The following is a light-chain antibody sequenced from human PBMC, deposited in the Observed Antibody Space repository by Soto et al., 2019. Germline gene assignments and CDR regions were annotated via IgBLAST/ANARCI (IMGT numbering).Light chain of an antibody. CDR2: NAS. CDR3: QQRNSWPPIT. Sequence: EIVLTQSPATLSLSPGEMATLSCRASKSVSKYLAWYQQRPGQAPRLLIYNASNRATGIPDRFTGSGSGTDFTLTISSLEPEDVALYYCQQRNSWPPITFGQGTRLEIK. J-gene: IGKJ5*01. V-gene: IGKV3-11*01. CDR1: KSVSKY.